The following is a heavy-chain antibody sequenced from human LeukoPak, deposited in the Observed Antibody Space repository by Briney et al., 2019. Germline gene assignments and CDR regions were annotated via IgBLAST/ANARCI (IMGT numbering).Heavy chain of an antibody. J-gene: IGHJ4*02. Sequence: PSQTLSLTCTVSGGSISSGDYYWSWIRQPPGKGLEWIGYIYYSGSTYYNPSLKSRVTISVDTSKNQFSLKLSSVTAADTAVYYCASEVLRYFDWLPSMPYYFDYWGQGTLVTVSS. CDR3: ASEVLRYFDWLPSMPYYFDY. CDR2: IYYSGST. CDR1: GGSISSGDYY. D-gene: IGHD3-9*01. V-gene: IGHV4-30-4*01.